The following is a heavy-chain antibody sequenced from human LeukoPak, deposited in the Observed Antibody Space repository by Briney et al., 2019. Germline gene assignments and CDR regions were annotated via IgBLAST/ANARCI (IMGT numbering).Heavy chain of an antibody. Sequence: ASVKVSCKASGYTFGSYGISWVRQAPGQGLEWMGWINPNSGGTNYAQKFQGRVTMTRDTSISTAYMELSRLRSDDTAVYYCARGGDYFNYYYYYYMDVWGKGTTVTVSS. J-gene: IGHJ6*03. CDR2: INPNSGGT. D-gene: IGHD2/OR15-2a*01. CDR1: GYTFGSYG. V-gene: IGHV1-2*02. CDR3: ARGGDYFNYYYYYYMDV.